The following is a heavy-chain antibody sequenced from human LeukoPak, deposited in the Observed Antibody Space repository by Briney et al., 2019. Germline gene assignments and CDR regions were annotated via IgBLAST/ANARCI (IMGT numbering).Heavy chain of an antibody. V-gene: IGHV3-23*01. CDR1: GFPSPSGLSFNNYA. Sequence: AGGSLSLSCAASGFPSPSGLSFNNYAMAWVRQAPGKGLQWVSGISGSGASTYYSESVKGRFTISRDNSKNTLYLQMNNLRAEDTALYYCAKGASSAWLLYWFDPWGQGTLVTVSS. CDR3: AKGASSAWLLYWFDP. J-gene: IGHJ5*02. D-gene: IGHD6-19*01. CDR2: ISGSGAST.